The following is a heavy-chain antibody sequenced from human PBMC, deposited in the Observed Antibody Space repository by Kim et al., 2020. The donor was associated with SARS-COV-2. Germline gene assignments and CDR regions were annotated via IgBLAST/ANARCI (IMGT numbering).Heavy chain of an antibody. CDR2: IDPSDSYT. J-gene: IGHJ5*02. Sequence: GESLKISCKGSGYSFTSYWISWVRQMPGKGLEWMGRIDPSDSYTNYSPSFQGHVTISADKSISTAYLQWSSLKASDTAMYYCARPVGGSYLPGGGWFDPWGQGTLVTVSS. V-gene: IGHV5-10-1*01. CDR3: ARPVGGSYLPGGGWFDP. D-gene: IGHD1-26*01. CDR1: GYSFTSYW.